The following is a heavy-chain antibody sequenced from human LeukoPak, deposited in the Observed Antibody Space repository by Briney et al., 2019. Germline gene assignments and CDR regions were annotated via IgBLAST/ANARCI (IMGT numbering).Heavy chain of an antibody. CDR1: GFAFNTYA. CDR2: IWHDGSHK. CDR3: ASEIFGSGSYPDF. D-gene: IGHD3-10*01. Sequence: GGSLRLSCAASGFAFNTYAMHWVRQAPGQGLEWVALIWHDGSHKFYSNSVRGQFTISRDKSKKPVSLQMTNLRHDDTAVYYCASEIFGSGSYPDFWGQGTLVTVSS. V-gene: IGHV3-33*01. J-gene: IGHJ4*02.